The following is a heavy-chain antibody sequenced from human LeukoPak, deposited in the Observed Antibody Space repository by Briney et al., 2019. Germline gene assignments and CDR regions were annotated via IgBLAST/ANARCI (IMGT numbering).Heavy chain of an antibody. J-gene: IGHJ6*02. CDR2: IKQDGSEE. CDR1: GFTFSIYW. Sequence: PGGSLRLPCAASGFTFSIYWMSWVRQAPGKGLEWVANIKQDGSEEVYVDSVRGRFTISRDNAKNSLFLQMNTLRAEDTAVYYCARDPYSSTWSYGMDVWGQGTTVTVSS. V-gene: IGHV3-7*05. CDR3: ARDPYSSTWSYGMDV. D-gene: IGHD6-6*01.